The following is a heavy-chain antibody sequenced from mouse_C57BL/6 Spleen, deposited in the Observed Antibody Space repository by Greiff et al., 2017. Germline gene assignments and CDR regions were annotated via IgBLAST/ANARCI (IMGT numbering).Heavy chain of an antibody. D-gene: IGHD1-1*01. V-gene: IGHV1-15*01. CDR2: IDPETGGT. Sequence: VQRVESGAELVRPGASVTLSCKASGYTFTDYEMHWVKQTPVHGLEWIGAIDPETGGTAYNQKFKGKAILTADKSSSTGYMELRSLTSEDSAVYYGTRPVADFDYWGQGTTLTVSS. CDR3: TRPVADFDY. J-gene: IGHJ2*01. CDR1: GYTFTDYE.